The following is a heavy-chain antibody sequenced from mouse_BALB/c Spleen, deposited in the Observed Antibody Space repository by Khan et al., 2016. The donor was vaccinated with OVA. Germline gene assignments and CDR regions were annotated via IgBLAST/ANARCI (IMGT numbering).Heavy chain of an antibody. CDR1: GYSITSDYA. J-gene: IGHJ2*01. CDR2: ISYSGNT. V-gene: IGHV3-2*02. D-gene: IGHD1-1*01. CDR3: ARVYGGDFDY. Sequence: EVQLQESGPGLVKPSQSLSLICTVTGYSITSDYAWNWIRQFPGNKLEWMGFISYSGNTKYNPSLKSRISITRDTSKNQFFLQLNSVTTEDTATYYCARVYGGDFDYWGQDTTLTVSS.